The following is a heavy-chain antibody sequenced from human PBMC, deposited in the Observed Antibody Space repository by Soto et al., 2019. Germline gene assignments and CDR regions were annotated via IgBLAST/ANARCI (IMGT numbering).Heavy chain of an antibody. CDR2: INPNSGGT. CDR3: ARGKWIQLWLRSGPFDY. Sequence: ASVKVSCKASGYTFTGYYMHWVRQAPGQGLEWMGWINPNSGGTNYAQKFQGRVTMTRDTSISTAYMELSRLRSDDTAVYYCARGKWIQLWLRSGPFDYWGQGTLVTVSS. J-gene: IGHJ4*02. CDR1: GYTFTGYY. V-gene: IGHV1-2*02. D-gene: IGHD5-18*01.